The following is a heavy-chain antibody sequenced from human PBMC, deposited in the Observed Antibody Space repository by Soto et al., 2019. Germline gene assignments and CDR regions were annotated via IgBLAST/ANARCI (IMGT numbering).Heavy chain of an antibody. D-gene: IGHD2-2*01. V-gene: IGHV3-23*01. J-gene: IGHJ4*02. CDR2: ISGSGGST. CDR1: GLTFISYA. CDR3: AKGYQLQPSGLDY. Sequence: EVQLLESGGGLVQPGGSLRLSCAASGLTFISYAMSWVRQAPGKGLEWVSAISGSGGSTYYADSVKGRFTISRDNSKNTRYPQMNSLRAEDTAVYYCAKGYQLQPSGLDYWGQVTLVTV.